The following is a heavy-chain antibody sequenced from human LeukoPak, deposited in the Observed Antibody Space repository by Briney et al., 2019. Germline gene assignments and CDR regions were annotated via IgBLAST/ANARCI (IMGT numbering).Heavy chain of an antibody. J-gene: IGHJ4*02. CDR2: IYYSGST. Sequence: SETLSLTCTVSGVSISSYYWSWIRQPPGKGLEWIGYIYYSGSTNYNPSLKSRVTISVDTSKNQFSLELSSVTAADTAVYYCARVDSGSYHFDYWGQGTLVTVSS. CDR3: ARVDSGSYHFDY. D-gene: IGHD1-26*01. V-gene: IGHV4-59*01. CDR1: GVSISSYY.